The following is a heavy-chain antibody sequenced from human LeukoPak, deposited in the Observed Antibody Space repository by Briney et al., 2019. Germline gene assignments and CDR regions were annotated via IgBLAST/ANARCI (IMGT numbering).Heavy chain of an antibody. CDR1: GFTFSHYW. CDR2: IKQDGSEK. D-gene: IGHD6-19*01. J-gene: IGHJ5*02. CDR3: AREVIAVAGRNWFDP. V-gene: IGHV3-7*01. Sequence: PGGSLRLSCAASGFTFSHYWMTWVRQAPGKGLEWVANIKQDGSEKYYVDSVKGRFTISRDNAKNSLYLQMNSLRAEDTAVYYCAREVIAVAGRNWFDPWGQGTLVTVSS.